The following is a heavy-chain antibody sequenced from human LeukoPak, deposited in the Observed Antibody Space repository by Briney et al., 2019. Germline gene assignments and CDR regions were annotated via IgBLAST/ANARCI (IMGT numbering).Heavy chain of an antibody. D-gene: IGHD5/OR15-5a*01. CDR1: GFTFSSYA. CDR2: ISYDGSNK. J-gene: IGHJ6*03. V-gene: IGHV3-30*04. CDR3: ARDLIYDSQDYYYYYMDV. Sequence: SLRLSCAASGFTFSSYAMHWVRQAPGKGLEWVAVISYDGSNKYYADSVKGRFTISRDNSKNTLYLQMNSLRAEDTAVYYCARDLIYDSQDYYYYYMDVWGKGTTVTVSS.